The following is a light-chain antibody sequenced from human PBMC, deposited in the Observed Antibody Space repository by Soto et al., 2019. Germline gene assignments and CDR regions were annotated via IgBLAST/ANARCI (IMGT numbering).Light chain of an antibody. CDR3: SSYVGTNSYV. J-gene: IGLJ1*01. V-gene: IGLV2-8*01. CDR2: EVY. CDR1: SSDVGGYNY. Sequence: SVLTQPPSASGSPGQSVTISCTGTSSDVGGYNYVSWYQQHPGKAPKLIIYEVYKRPSGVPDRFSGSKSGNTAALTVSGLQAEDEADYYCSSYVGTNSYVFGTGTKVPVL.